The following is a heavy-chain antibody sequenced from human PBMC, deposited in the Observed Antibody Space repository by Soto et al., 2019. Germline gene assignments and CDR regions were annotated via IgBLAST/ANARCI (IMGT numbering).Heavy chain of an antibody. Sequence: QVQLVESGGGVVQPGRSLRLSCAASGFTFSSYGMHWVRQAPGKGLEWVAVISYDGSNKYYADSVKGRFTISRDNSKNPLYLQMNSLRAEDTAVYYCAKEILRFLEWLSIGPYYFDYWGQGTLVTVSS. CDR2: ISYDGSNK. J-gene: IGHJ4*02. CDR1: GFTFSSYG. V-gene: IGHV3-30*18. CDR3: AKEILRFLEWLSIGPYYFDY. D-gene: IGHD3-3*01.